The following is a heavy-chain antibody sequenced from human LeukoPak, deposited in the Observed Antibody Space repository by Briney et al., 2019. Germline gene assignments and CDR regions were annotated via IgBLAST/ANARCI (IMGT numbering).Heavy chain of an antibody. CDR2: IKQDGSEK. Sequence: SGGSLRLSCAASGFTFSSYWMSWVRQAPGKGLEWVANIKQDGSEKYYVDSVKGRFTISRDNAKNSLYLQMNSLRAEDTAVYYCARDSGPFSGYYCDYWGQGTLATVSS. V-gene: IGHV3-7*01. CDR3: ARDSGPFSGYYCDY. CDR1: GFTFSSYW. J-gene: IGHJ4*02. D-gene: IGHD3-22*01.